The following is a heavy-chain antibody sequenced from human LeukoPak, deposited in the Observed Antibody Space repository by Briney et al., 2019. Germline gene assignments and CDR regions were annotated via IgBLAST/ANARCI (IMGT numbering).Heavy chain of an antibody. D-gene: IGHD3-10*01. CDR1: GYSFSSYW. CDR3: ARAPIMYGSGNWFDP. V-gene: IGHV5-51*03. J-gene: IGHJ5*02. CDR2: IYPGDSDT. Sequence: PGESLKISCKGGGYSFSSYWIGWVRQMPGKGLEWMGIIYPGDSDTRYSPSFQGQVTISADKSISTAYLQWRSLKASDTAMYYCARAPIMYGSGNWFDPWGQGTLVTVSS.